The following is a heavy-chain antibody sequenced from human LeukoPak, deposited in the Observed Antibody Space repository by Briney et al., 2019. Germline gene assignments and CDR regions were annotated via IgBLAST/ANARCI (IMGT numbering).Heavy chain of an antibody. V-gene: IGHV3-7*04. CDR3: ARTGGYYYYGMDV. CDR2: IKQDGSEK. J-gene: IGHJ6*02. CDR1: GFTFSNYW. Sequence: GGSLRLSCAASGFTFSNYWMSWVRQAPGKGLEWVANIKQDGSEKYYVDSVKGRFTISRDNAKSSLYLQMNSLRAEDTAVYYCARTGGYYYYGMDVWGQGTTVTVSS. D-gene: IGHD3-10*01.